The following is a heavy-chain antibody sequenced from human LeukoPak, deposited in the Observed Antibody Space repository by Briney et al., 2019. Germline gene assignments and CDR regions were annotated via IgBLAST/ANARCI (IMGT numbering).Heavy chain of an antibody. CDR1: GFTFSSYW. J-gene: IGHJ4*02. D-gene: IGHD3-22*01. Sequence: GGSLRLSCAASGFTFSSYWMHWVRQAPGKGLVWVSRINSDGSSTRYADSVKGRFTISRDNAKNTLYLQMNSLRAEDTAVYYCARAGYYDSSGYRLYYFDYWGQGTLVTVSS. V-gene: IGHV3-74*01. CDR2: INSDGSST. CDR3: ARAGYYDSSGYRLYYFDY.